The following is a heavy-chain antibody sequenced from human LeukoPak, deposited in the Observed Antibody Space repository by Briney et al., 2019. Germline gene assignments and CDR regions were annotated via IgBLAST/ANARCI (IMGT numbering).Heavy chain of an antibody. Sequence: GGSLRFSCAASGFTFSTHWMSWVRQAPGKGLEWVANIKQDGSGKYYVDSVKGRFTISRDNAKNSLYLQMNSLRGEDTAVYYCARATGGATTNGGYYVDYWGQGTLVTVSS. CDR2: IKQDGSGK. D-gene: IGHD2-8*01. CDR1: GFTFSTHW. CDR3: ARATGGATTNGGYYVDY. J-gene: IGHJ4*02. V-gene: IGHV3-7*01.